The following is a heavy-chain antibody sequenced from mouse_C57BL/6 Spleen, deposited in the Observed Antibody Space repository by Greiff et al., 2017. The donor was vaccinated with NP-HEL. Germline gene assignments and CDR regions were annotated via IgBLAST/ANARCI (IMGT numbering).Heavy chain of an antibody. CDR1: GYSITSGYY. CDR3: ARIYYYGSSPLWYAMDY. V-gene: IGHV3-6*01. D-gene: IGHD1-1*01. CDR2: ISYDGSN. J-gene: IGHJ4*01. Sequence: EVKLQESGPGLVKPSQSLSLTCSVTGYSITSGYYWNWIRQFPGNKLEWMGYISYDGSNNYNPSLKNRISITRDTSKNQFFLKLNSVTTEDTATYYCARIYYYGSSPLWYAMDYWGQGTSVTVSS.